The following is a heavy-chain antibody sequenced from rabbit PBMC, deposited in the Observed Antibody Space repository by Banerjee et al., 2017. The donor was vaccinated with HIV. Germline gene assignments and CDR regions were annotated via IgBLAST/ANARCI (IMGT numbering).Heavy chain of an antibody. CDR2: IYSDGDYT. CDR3: ARSYGGYGGVVYAMDL. V-gene: IGHV1S40*01. J-gene: IGHJ4*01. Sequence: QSLEESGGDLVKPGASLTLTCTASGFSFSSNYYMCWVRQAPGKGLEWIACIYSDGDYTRYASWAKGRFTISRTSTTVTLQMTSLTAADTATYFCARSYGGYGGVVYAMDLWGPGTLVTVS. D-gene: IGHD6-1*01. CDR1: GFSFSSNYY.